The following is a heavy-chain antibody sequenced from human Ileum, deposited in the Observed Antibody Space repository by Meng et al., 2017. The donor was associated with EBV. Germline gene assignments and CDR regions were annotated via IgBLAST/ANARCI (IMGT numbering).Heavy chain of an antibody. CDR3: ARNSESGSYIDY. D-gene: IGHD1-26*01. Sequence: QVQSQESGPGLVKPSDTLSLTCAVSGYSISTTNWWGWIRQPPGKGLEWIGHIYYSGTTYNNPSLKSRVTMSMDPSKNQFSLKLSSVTAVDTAVYYCARNSESGSYIDYWGLGTLVTVSS. J-gene: IGHJ4*02. CDR1: GYSISTTNW. CDR2: IYYSGTT. V-gene: IGHV4-28*01.